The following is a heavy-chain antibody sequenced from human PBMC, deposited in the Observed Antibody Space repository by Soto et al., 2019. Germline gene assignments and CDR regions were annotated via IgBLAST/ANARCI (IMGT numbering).Heavy chain of an antibody. CDR1: GYTFISHG. V-gene: IGHV1-18*04. D-gene: IGHD2-15*01. J-gene: IGHJ6*02. Sequence: QVQLVQSGVEVKKPGASVKVSCKASGYTFISHGISWVRQAPGQGLEWMGWISGKNGNTNYAQKLQGRVTLTTDTCTSTDYMELRSLRFDDKAVYYCARVSSSIVVVPDYGMDVWGQGTTVTVSS. CDR2: ISGKNGNT. CDR3: ARVSSSIVVVPDYGMDV.